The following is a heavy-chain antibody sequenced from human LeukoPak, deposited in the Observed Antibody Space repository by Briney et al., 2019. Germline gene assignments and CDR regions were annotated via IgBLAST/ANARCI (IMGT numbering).Heavy chain of an antibody. Sequence: GGSLRLSCAASGFTFSNYGMHWVRQAPGKGLVWVSRINTDGSTTNYADSVKGRFTISRDNAKSTLFLQMDSLRAEDTAVYYCARDFAVAQFDYWGQGTLVTVSS. V-gene: IGHV3-74*01. CDR3: ARDFAVAQFDY. D-gene: IGHD4-23*01. J-gene: IGHJ4*02. CDR2: INTDGSTT. CDR1: GFTFSNYG.